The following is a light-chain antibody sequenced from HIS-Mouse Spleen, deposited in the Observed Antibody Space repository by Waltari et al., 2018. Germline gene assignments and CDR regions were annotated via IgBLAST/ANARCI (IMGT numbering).Light chain of an antibody. CDR1: ALPTHS. CDR3: YSTDSSGNHRV. J-gene: IGLJ2*01. Sequence: SYELTQPPSVSVSPGQTARITCPGDALPTHSSYWYQQKSGQAPVLVIYEDSKRPSGIPERCSGSSSGTMATLTISGAQVEDEADYYCYSTDSSGNHRVFGGGTKLTVL. CDR2: EDS. V-gene: IGLV3-10*01.